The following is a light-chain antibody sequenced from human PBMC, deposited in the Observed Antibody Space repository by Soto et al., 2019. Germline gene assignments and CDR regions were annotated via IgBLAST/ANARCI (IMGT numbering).Light chain of an antibody. CDR2: DVS. CDR1: SSDVGGYNY. Sequence: QSVLTQPASVSGSPGQSITISCTGTSSDVGGYNYVSWHQQHPDKAPQLMIYDVSNRPSGVSNRFSGSKSGNTASLTISGLQAEDEADYYCNSYTSSSTRVFGGGTKVTVL. V-gene: IGLV2-14*01. CDR3: NSYTSSSTRV. J-gene: IGLJ2*01.